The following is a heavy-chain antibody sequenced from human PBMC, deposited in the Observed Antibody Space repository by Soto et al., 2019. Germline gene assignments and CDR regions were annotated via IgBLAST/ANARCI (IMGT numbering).Heavy chain of an antibody. D-gene: IGHD3-3*01. J-gene: IGHJ6*02. Sequence: GGSLRLSCAASGFTFSSYAMSWVRQAPGKGLEWVSAISGSGGSTYYADSVKGRFTISRDNSKNTLYLQLNSLRAEDTAVYYCAKDLLGPNYDFWSGYYVRLGGSAWTAPGYYYYGMDVWGQGTTVTVSS. CDR1: GFTFSSYA. CDR3: AKDLLGPNYDFWSGYYVRLGGSAWTAPGYYYYGMDV. V-gene: IGHV3-23*01. CDR2: ISGSGGST.